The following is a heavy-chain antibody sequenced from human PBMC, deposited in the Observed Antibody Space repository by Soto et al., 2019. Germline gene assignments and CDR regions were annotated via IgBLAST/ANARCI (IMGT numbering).Heavy chain of an antibody. CDR1: GDSMSPFY. Sequence: QVPLQESGPGLVKPSETLSLTCTVSGDSMSPFYWNWIRQSPGKGLEWIGYIYYSGNTNYNPSLKSRVATSVDTSKTQFYRKLSSVTAADTAVYYCARGVYDYWSGYYAGSGLDVWGQGTTVTVSS. V-gene: IGHV4-59*13. J-gene: IGHJ6*02. CDR3: ARGVYDYWSGYYAGSGLDV. D-gene: IGHD3-3*01. CDR2: IYYSGNT.